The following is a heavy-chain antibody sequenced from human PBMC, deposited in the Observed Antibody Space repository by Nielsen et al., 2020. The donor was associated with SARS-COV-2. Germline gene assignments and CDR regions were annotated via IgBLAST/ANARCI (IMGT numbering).Heavy chain of an antibody. D-gene: IGHD3-10*01. CDR1: GFNFSGHS. CDR3: AKIGSGSYPNDY. Sequence: GESLRLSCAASGFNFSGHSMSWVRQAPGKGLEWVSSISGSSRYTYYADSLQGRFTISRDNAQNSLYLQMNSLRAGDTALYYCAKIGSGSYPNDYWGQGTLVTVSS. V-gene: IGHV3-21*04. J-gene: IGHJ4*02. CDR2: ISGSSRYT.